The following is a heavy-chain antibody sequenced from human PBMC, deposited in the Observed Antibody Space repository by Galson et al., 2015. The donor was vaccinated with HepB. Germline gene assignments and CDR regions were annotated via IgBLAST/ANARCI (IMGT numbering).Heavy chain of an antibody. Sequence: SSTGTTMYYADSAKGRFTISRDNAQNSLYLQMNSLRDEDTAVYYCARVYFGSGSSSAYWYFDLWGRGALVTVSS. CDR2: SSTGTTM. J-gene: IGHJ2*01. V-gene: IGHV3-48*02. CDR3: ARVYFGSGSSSAYWYFDL. D-gene: IGHD3-10*01.